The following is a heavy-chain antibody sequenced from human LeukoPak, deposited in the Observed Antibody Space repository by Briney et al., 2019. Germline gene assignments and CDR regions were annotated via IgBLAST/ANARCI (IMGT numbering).Heavy chain of an antibody. CDR3: AKDAQPRSRWFDP. J-gene: IGHJ5*02. CDR1: GFTFTDYF. Sequence: GGSLRLSCVASGFTFTDYFMSWVRQAPGKGLEWVASIKHNGGEKYYVDSVKGRFTISRDNAKNSLYLQMNTLRAEDTAMYYCAKDAQPRSRWFDPWGQGTLVTVSS. D-gene: IGHD3-16*01. V-gene: IGHV3-7*03. CDR2: IKHNGGEK.